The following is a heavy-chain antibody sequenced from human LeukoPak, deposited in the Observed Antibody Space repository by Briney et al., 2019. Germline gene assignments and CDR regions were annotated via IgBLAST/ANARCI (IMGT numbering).Heavy chain of an antibody. CDR1: GYTFTGYY. CDR3: ARRAGSSWYFDY. CDR2: INPNSGST. Sequence: ASVKVSCKASGYTFTGYYMHWVRQAPGQGLEWMGWINPNSGSTNYAQKFQGRVTMTRDTSIGTAYMELSRLRSDDTAVYYCARRAGSSWYFDYWGQGTLVTVSS. V-gene: IGHV1-2*02. J-gene: IGHJ4*02. D-gene: IGHD6-13*01.